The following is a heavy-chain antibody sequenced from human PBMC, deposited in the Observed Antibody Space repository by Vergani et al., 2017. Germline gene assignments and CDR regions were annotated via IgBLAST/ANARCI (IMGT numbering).Heavy chain of an antibody. CDR2: ISSSISYI. J-gene: IGHJ4*02. D-gene: IGHD2-2*02. V-gene: IGHV3-21*01. CDR3: ARDRNQLRYREWLVPNYFDY. Sequence: VQLVESGGGLVKPGGSLRLSCAASGFTFSSYGMNWVRQAPGKGLEWVSSISSSISYIYYADSVKGRFTIARDNAKNSLYLQMNSLRAEDTAVYYCARDRNQLRYREWLVPNYFDYWGQGTLVTVSS. CDR1: GFTFSSYG.